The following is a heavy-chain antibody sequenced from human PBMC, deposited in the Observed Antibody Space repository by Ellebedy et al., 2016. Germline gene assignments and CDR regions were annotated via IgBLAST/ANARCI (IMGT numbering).Heavy chain of an antibody. CDR2: MNPNSGNT. CDR3: ARVGRAAGTRIPHNWFDP. D-gene: IGHD6-13*01. Sequence: ASVKVSXXASGYTFTSYDINWVRQATGQGLEWMGWMNPNSGNTGYAQKFQGRVTVTRNTSISTAYMELSSLRSEDTAVYYRARVGRAAGTRIPHNWFDPWGQGTLVTVSS. J-gene: IGHJ5*02. V-gene: IGHV1-8*01. CDR1: GYTFTSYD.